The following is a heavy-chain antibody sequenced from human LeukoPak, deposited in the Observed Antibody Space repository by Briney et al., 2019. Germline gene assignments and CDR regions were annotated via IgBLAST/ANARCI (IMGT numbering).Heavy chain of an antibody. D-gene: IGHD6-19*01. Sequence: GGSLRLSCAASGFTLGGYKMHWIRQAPGNGLAWVARINLDRSSITYADSVKGRFTISRDIAKNTLYLQMDRLRDEDTAVYYCTRETGWGPGYWGQGTLVTVSS. CDR1: GFTLGGYK. CDR3: TRETGWGPGY. V-gene: IGHV3-74*01. CDR2: INLDRSSI. J-gene: IGHJ4*02.